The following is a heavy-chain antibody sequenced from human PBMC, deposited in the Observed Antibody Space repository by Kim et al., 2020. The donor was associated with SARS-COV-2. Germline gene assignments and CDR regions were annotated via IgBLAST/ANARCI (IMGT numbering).Heavy chain of an antibody. V-gene: IGHV3-23*01. Sequence: GGSLRLSCAASGFTFSSYAMSWVRQAPGKGLEWVSAISGSGGSTYYADSVKGRFTISRDNSKNTLYLQMNSLRAEDTAVYYCATMPAKYCSGGSCSTRIYYYGMDVWGQGTTVTVSS. CDR2: ISGSGGST. CDR3: ATMPAKYCSGGSCSTRIYYYGMDV. J-gene: IGHJ6*02. CDR1: GFTFSSYA. D-gene: IGHD2-15*01.